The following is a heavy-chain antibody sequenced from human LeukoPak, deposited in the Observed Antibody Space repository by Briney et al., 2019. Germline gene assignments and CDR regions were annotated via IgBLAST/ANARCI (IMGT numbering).Heavy chain of an antibody. Sequence: PSETLSLTCAVYGGSFSGYYWSWIRQPPGKGLEWIGSIYYSGSTYYNPSLKSRVTVSVDTSKNQFSLKLSSVTAADTAVYYCARGSIAARGGWFDPWGQGTLVTVSS. V-gene: IGHV4-34*01. CDR2: IYYSGST. CDR1: GGSFSGYY. J-gene: IGHJ5*02. D-gene: IGHD6-6*01. CDR3: ARGSIAARGGWFDP.